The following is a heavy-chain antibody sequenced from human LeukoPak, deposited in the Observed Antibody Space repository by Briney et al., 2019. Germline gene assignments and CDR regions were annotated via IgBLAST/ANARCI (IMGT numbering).Heavy chain of an antibody. CDR2: IYYSGST. V-gene: IGHV4-59*08. CDR3: ARHGDSSGYPWFDP. D-gene: IGHD3-22*01. Sequence: SETLSLTCTVSGGSISSYYWSWIRQPPGKGLEWIGYIYYSGSTNYNPSLESRVTISVDTSKNQFSLKLSSVTAADTAVYYCARHGDSSGYPWFDPWGQGTLVTVSS. CDR1: GGSISSYY. J-gene: IGHJ5*02.